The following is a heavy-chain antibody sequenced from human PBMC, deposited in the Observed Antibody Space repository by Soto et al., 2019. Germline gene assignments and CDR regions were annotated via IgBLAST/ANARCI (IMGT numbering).Heavy chain of an antibody. Sequence: ASVKVPCKTSGYTFTGYYMHWVRQAPGQGLEWMGWINPNSGGTNYAQKFQGRLTMTSDTSISTAYMELSRLRSDDTAVYYCAREYYYDSSAYYFSVWGQGTLVTVSS. CDR2: INPNSGGT. J-gene: IGHJ4*02. CDR3: AREYYYDSSAYYFSV. D-gene: IGHD3-22*01. V-gene: IGHV1-2*02. CDR1: GYTFTGYY.